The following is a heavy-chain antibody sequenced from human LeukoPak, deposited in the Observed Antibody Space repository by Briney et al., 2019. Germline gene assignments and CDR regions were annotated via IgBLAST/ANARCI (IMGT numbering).Heavy chain of an antibody. CDR3: ARDGKRGSRWMNDAFDI. CDR2: LIPIFDTK. V-gene: IGHV1-69*13. D-gene: IGHD6-19*01. Sequence: SVNVFCKACVHIFSRYDISWARHARAKGLEWMRGLIPIFDTKLCAEKCQGRVTSVADESTSTAYMELSSLRSEDTAVYYCARDGKRGSRWMNDAFDIWGQGTMVTVSS. J-gene: IGHJ3*02. CDR1: VHIFSRYD.